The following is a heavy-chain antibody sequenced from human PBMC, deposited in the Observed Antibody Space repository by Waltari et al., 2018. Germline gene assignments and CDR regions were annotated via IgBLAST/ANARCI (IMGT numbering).Heavy chain of an antibody. CDR2: IEYNGNNK. D-gene: IGHD4-17*01. Sequence: QVQLVESGGGVVQPGGSLRLSCAASGFTFGSVGMHWVRQAPGKGLEWVAFIEYNGNNKYYSDSAKGRFTISRDSSKNTLYLQMNSLRVEDTALYYCAKVETSVTTYDGFDVWGQGTMVTVSS. V-gene: IGHV3-30*02. CDR1: GFTFGSVG. J-gene: IGHJ3*01. CDR3: AKVETSVTTYDGFDV.